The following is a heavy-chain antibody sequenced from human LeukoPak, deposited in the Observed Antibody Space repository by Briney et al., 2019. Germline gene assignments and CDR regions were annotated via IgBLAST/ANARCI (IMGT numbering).Heavy chain of an antibody. V-gene: IGHV3-21*01. Sequence: GGSLRLSCAASGFTFSSYSMNWVRQAPGKGLEWVSSISSSSSYIYYADSVKGRFTISRDNAKNSLYLHMNSLRAEDTAVYYCAREGPPLSSGYYYAPLPHFDYWGQGTLVTVSS. J-gene: IGHJ4*02. CDR3: AREGPPLSSGYYYAPLPHFDY. D-gene: IGHD3-22*01. CDR2: ISSSSSYI. CDR1: GFTFSSYS.